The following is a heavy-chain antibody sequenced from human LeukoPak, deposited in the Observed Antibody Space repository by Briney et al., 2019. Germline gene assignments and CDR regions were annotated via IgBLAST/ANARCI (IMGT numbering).Heavy chain of an antibody. CDR2: ISSSGGTM. V-gene: IGHV3-48*03. Sequence: GGSLRLSCEASGFTVSSFEINWVRQAPGKGLEWVSYISSSGGTMDYADSVKGRFTVSRDNGKKLVHLQLNSLRAEDTAVYFCARIPHPDYADAQWGQGTLVTVSS. J-gene: IGHJ4*02. CDR1: GFTVSSFE. D-gene: IGHD4-17*01. CDR3: ARIPHPDYADAQ.